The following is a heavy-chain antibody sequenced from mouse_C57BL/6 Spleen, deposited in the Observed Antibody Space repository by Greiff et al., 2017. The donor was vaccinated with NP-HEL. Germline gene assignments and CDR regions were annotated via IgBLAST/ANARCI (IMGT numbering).Heavy chain of an antibody. CDR3: ASSDYGDYAMDY. CDR1: GYTFTSYT. Sequence: QVQLQQSGAELARPGASVKMSCKASGYTFTSYTMHWVKQRPGQGLEWIGYINPSSGYTKYNQKFKDKATLTADKSSSTAYMQLSSLTSEDSAVYYCASSDYGDYAMDYWGQGTSVTVSS. CDR2: INPSSGYT. J-gene: IGHJ4*01. V-gene: IGHV1-4*01. D-gene: IGHD2-4*01.